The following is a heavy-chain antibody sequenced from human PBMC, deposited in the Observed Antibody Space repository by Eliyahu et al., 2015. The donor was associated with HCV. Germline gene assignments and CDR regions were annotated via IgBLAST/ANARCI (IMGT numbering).Heavy chain of an antibody. J-gene: IGHJ4*02. Sequence: QVQLQQSGPGLVKPSQTLSLTCXIXGXSXXDNSAAWNWIRQSPSRGLEWLGRTYYRSKWFNNYAGSVKSRITITPDTSKNQFSLQLSSVTPEDTAVYYCARLPLGSGIFDYWGQGTLVTVSS. CDR3: ARLPLGSGIFDY. D-gene: IGHD2-15*01. CDR2: TYYRSKWFN. CDR1: GXSXXDNSAA. V-gene: IGHV6-1*01.